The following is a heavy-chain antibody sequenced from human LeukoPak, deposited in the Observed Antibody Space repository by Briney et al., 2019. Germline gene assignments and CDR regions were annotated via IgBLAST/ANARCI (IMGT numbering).Heavy chain of an antibody. D-gene: IGHD4-23*01. J-gene: IGHJ3*02. CDR1: GGSISSSSYY. V-gene: IGHV4-39*07. CDR2: IYYSGST. Sequence: SETQSLTGTVSGGSISSSSYYWGWIRQPPGKGLEWIGSIYYSGSTYYNPSLKSRVTISVDTSKNQFSLKLSSVTAADTAVYYCATTVAKGGDDAFDIWGQGTMVSVSS. CDR3: ATTVAKGGDDAFDI.